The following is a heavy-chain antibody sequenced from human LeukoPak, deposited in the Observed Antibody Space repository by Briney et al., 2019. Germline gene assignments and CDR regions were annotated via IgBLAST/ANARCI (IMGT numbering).Heavy chain of an antibody. CDR3: ARDRAMAEGGAFDI. V-gene: IGHV4-34*01. J-gene: IGHJ3*02. D-gene: IGHD5-18*01. CDR2: INHSGST. Sequence: SETLSLTCAIYGGSFSDYFWSWIRQPPGKGLEWIGEINHSGSTNYNPSLKSRVTISVDTSKNQFSLKLSSVTAADTAVYYCARDRAMAEGGAFDIWGQGTMVTVSS. CDR1: GGSFSDYF.